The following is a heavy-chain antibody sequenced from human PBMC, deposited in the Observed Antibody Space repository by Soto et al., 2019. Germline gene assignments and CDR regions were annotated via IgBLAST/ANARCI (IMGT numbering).Heavy chain of an antibody. V-gene: IGHV4-31*01. D-gene: IGHD2-21*02. CDR3: AGEVTPLPITVCWFDP. J-gene: IGHJ5*02. CDR1: GDSVTNGVHY. Sequence: PAETLSLTCTVSGDSVTNGVHYLTWIRQSPGKGLEWIGYIYHSGNPWYNFALKGQYSISIDVSKNQFSLAVHSVTAADSAVYFRAGEVTPLPITVCWFDPWGPGNMVTVSS. CDR2: IYHSGNP.